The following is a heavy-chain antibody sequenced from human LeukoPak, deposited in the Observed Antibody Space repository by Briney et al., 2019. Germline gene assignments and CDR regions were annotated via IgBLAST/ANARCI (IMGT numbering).Heavy chain of an antibody. CDR2: INPNSGGT. CDR3: AREKRYYYGPAFDP. Sequence: ASVKVSCKASGYTFTGYYMHWVRQAPGQGLEWMGWINPNSGGTNYAQKFQGRVTMTRDTSISTAYMELSRLRSDGTAVYYCAREKRYYYGPAFDPWGQGTLVTVSS. V-gene: IGHV1-2*02. CDR1: GYTFTGYY. D-gene: IGHD3-10*01. J-gene: IGHJ5*02.